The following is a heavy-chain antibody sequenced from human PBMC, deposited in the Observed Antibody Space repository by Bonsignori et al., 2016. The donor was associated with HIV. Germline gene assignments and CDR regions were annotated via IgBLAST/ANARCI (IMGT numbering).Heavy chain of an antibody. CDR3: ARGGWGWPFDF. CDR2: IFSSGST. CDR1: GGSITNYY. V-gene: IGHV4-4*07. J-gene: IGHJ4*02. D-gene: IGHD6-19*01. Sequence: GSLRLSCTVSGGSITNYYWSWIRQPAGKGLEWIGRIFSSGSTNYNPSLESRVTMSVDMSKNQFSLKLTSMTGADAAVYYCARGGWGWPFDFWGQGILVTVSS.